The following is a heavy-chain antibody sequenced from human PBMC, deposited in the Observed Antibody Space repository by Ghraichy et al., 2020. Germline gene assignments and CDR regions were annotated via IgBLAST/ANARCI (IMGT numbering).Heavy chain of an antibody. CDR3: AKLQADPYSSSWYSRAGGYYYGMDV. CDR1: GFTFSSYA. CDR2: ISGSGGST. J-gene: IGHJ6*02. V-gene: IGHV3-23*01. D-gene: IGHD6-13*01. Sequence: GGSLRLSCAASGFTFSSYAMSWVRQAPGKGLEWVSAISGSGGSTYYADSVKGRFTISRDNSKNTLYLQMNSLRAEDTAVYYCAKLQADPYSSSWYSRAGGYYYGMDVWGQGTTVTVSS.